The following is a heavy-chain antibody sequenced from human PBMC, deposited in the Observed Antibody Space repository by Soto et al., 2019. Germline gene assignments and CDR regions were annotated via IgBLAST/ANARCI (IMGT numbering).Heavy chain of an antibody. D-gene: IGHD3-3*01. Sequence: GGSLRLSCAASGFTFSSYAMHWVRQAPGKGLEWVAVISYDGSNKYYADSVKGRFTISRDNSKNTLYLQMNSLRAEDTAVYYCARVFIRFISILGVAHAHYYYYGMDVWGKGTTVTVSS. CDR1: GFTFSSYA. V-gene: IGHV3-30-3*01. CDR3: ARVFIRFISILGVAHAHYYYYGMDV. J-gene: IGHJ6*04. CDR2: ISYDGSNK.